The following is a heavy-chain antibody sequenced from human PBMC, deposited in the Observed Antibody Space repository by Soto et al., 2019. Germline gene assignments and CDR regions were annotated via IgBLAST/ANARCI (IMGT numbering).Heavy chain of an antibody. CDR2: IGTAGDT. J-gene: IGHJ3*02. CDR1: GFTFSSYD. Sequence: GGSLRLSCASSGFTFSSYDMHWVRQATGKGLEWVSAIGTAGDTYYPGSVKGRFTISRENAKNSLYLQMNSLRAGDTAVYYCARERRYGSGRGVAFDIWGQGTMV. CDR3: ARERRYGSGRGVAFDI. V-gene: IGHV3-13*01. D-gene: IGHD3-10*01.